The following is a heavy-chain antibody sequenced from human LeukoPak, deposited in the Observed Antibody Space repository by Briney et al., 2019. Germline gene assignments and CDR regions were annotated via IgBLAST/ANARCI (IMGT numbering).Heavy chain of an antibody. Sequence: GGSLRLSCAASGFTFSIYAMSWVRQAPGKGLQWVSGISGSGETAYYADFVKGRFTIFRDNSKNTLYLQMNSLRAEDTAVYYCAKDYDSSGYYILDYWGQGTLVTVSS. D-gene: IGHD3-22*01. CDR2: ISGSGETA. CDR1: GFTFSIYA. J-gene: IGHJ4*02. CDR3: AKDYDSSGYYILDY. V-gene: IGHV3-23*01.